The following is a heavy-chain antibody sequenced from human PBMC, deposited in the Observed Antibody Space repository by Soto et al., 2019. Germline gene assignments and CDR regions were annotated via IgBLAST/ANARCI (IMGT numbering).Heavy chain of an antibody. CDR3: AKDRLMITFCVDY. D-gene: IGHD3-16*01. V-gene: IGHV3-30*18. J-gene: IGHJ4*02. CDR2: LSYDGSNK. CDR1: GFTFSTSG. Sequence: QVQLVESGGGVVQPGTSLRLSCAASGFTFSTSGMHWVRQAPGKGLEWVAFLSYDGSNKYYASSLKGRFTISRDNSKNTLVLQMDSLRAEDTAVYYCAKDRLMITFCVDYWGQGTLVTVSS.